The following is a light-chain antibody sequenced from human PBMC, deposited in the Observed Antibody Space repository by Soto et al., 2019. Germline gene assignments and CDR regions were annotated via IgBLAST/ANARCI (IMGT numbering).Light chain of an antibody. J-gene: IGKJ2*01. CDR1: QSIGSG. CDR3: QQYYDFHYT. CDR2: KAT. Sequence: DIQMTQSPSTLSASVGDGVTITCRASQSIGSGLAWYQQKPGKAPKLLIYKATNLQTGVPSRFSGSGSGTAFILTISSLQPVDAATYYCQQYYDFHYTFGQGTKVEI. V-gene: IGKV1-5*03.